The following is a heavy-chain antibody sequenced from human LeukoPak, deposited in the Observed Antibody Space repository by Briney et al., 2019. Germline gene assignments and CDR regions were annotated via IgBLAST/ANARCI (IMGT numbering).Heavy chain of an antibody. CDR3: VRSAYYDSSGYYYDS. Sequence: GGSLRLSCAASGFTFINYWMSWVRQAPGKGLVWVSRISPDGSTTNLADSVKGRCTISRDNPKNTLYPQMSSLRAEDTAVYYCVRSAYYDSSGYYYDSWGQGTLVTVSS. D-gene: IGHD3-22*01. CDR1: GFTFINYW. J-gene: IGHJ4*02. V-gene: IGHV3-74*01. CDR2: ISPDGSTT.